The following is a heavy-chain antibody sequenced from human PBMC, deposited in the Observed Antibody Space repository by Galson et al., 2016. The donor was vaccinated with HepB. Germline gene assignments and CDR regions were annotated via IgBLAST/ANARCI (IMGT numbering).Heavy chain of an antibody. J-gene: IGHJ4*02. CDR1: GGSISSGGYY. V-gene: IGHV4-31*03. D-gene: IGHD2-21*02. CDR3: ANSGHCGGDCYYLFDY. Sequence: TLSLTCTVSGGSISSGGYYWNWIRLHPGKGLEWIGYIYYSGSTYYNPSLKSRVTISVDTSKNQFSLKLSSVTAADTAVYYCANSGHCGGDCYYLFDYWGQGTLVTVSS. CDR2: IYYSGST.